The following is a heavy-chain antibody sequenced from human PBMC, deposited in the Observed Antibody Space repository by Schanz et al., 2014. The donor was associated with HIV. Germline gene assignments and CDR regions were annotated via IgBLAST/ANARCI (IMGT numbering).Heavy chain of an antibody. V-gene: IGHV3-30*03. CDR1: GFTFSSSG. J-gene: IGHJ3*02. Sequence: VQLLESGGGLVQPGGSLRLSCTASGFTFSSSGMHWVRQAPGKGLEWVAVISYDGSNKYYADSVKGRFTISRDNSKNTLYLQMNSLRAEDTAVYYCARDGTVPGWYEDAFNIWGQGTMVTVSS. CDR3: ARDGTVPGWYEDAFNI. CDR2: ISYDGSNK. D-gene: IGHD6-19*01.